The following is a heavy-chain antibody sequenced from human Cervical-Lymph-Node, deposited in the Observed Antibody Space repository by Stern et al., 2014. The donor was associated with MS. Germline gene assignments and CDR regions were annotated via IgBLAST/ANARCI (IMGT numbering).Heavy chain of an antibody. CDR1: GGTFSSYA. Sequence: VQLVQSGAEVKNPGSSVKVSCKASGGTFSSYAISWVRQAPGQWLEWMGGVIPIFCTANYAQKFQGRVTITADESTSTAYMELSSLRSEDTAVYYCARLTTDIVVVRDQGPDEVAFDIWGQGTMVTVSS. J-gene: IGHJ3*02. V-gene: IGHV1-69*01. CDR2: VIPIFCTA. CDR3: ARLTTDIVVVRDQGPDEVAFDI. D-gene: IGHD2-2*01.